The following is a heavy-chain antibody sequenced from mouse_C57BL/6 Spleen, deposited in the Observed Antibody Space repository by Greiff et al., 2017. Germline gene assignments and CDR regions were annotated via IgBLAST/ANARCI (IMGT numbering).Heavy chain of an antibody. V-gene: IGHV1-72*01. D-gene: IGHD2-2*01. J-gene: IGHJ4*01. CDR3: ARSWLPRTVYAMDY. Sequence: VQLQQPGAELVKPGASVKLSCKASGYTFTSYWMHWVKQRPGRGLEWIGRIDPNSGGTKYNEKFKSKATLTVDKPSSTAYLQLSSLTSEDSAVYYCARSWLPRTVYAMDYWGQGTSVTVSS. CDR2: IDPNSGGT. CDR1: GYTFTSYW.